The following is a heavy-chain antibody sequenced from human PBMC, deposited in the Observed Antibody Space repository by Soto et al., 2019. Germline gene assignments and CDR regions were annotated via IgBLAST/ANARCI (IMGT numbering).Heavy chain of an antibody. J-gene: IGHJ4*02. Sequence: SVKVSCKASGNTLSSYAFTWLRQAPGKGFELMGTIIPILRTTEYEQKFQGRATITADESTTTVYMELSGLTSGDTGIYFCARGYQSILPFDFWGQGTLVTVSS. CDR3: ARGYQSILPFDF. D-gene: IGHD2-15*01. CDR1: GNTLSSYA. CDR2: IIPILRTT. V-gene: IGHV1-69*11.